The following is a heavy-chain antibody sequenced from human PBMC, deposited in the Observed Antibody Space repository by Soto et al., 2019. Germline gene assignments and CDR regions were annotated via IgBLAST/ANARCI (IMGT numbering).Heavy chain of an antibody. J-gene: IGHJ3*02. V-gene: IGHV4-59*01. CDR3: ASLYDSSGYPSFGAFDI. Sequence: SETLCITCTFSVGSISIYYWDWIGQPPGKGLEWIGYIYYSGSTNYNPSLKSRVTISVDTSKNQFSLKLSSVTAADTAVYYCASLYDSSGYPSFGAFDIWGQGTMVTVSS. CDR2: IYYSGST. CDR1: VGSISIYY. D-gene: IGHD3-22*01.